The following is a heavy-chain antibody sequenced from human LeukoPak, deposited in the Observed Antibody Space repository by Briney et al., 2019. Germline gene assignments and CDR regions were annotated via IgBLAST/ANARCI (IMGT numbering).Heavy chain of an antibody. J-gene: IGHJ4*02. Sequence: PGGSLRLSCAASGFTFSSYAMHWVRQAPGKGLEWVSYISSSGSTIYYADSVKDRFTISRDNAKNSLYLQMNSLRAEDTAVYYCARGGIAARFDYWGQGTLVTVSS. CDR2: ISSSGSTI. D-gene: IGHD6-13*01. CDR3: ARGGIAARFDY. V-gene: IGHV3-48*03. CDR1: GFTFSSYA.